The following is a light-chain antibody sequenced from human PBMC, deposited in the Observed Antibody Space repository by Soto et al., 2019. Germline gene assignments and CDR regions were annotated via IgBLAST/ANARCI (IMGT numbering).Light chain of an antibody. Sequence: DIQMTQSPSSLSASVGDRVTITFLASQSIGGCLNGYLQTRGRTPKLLMSAASSLQSGVPSRFSGSGSGTDFTLTIISLQADDFATYCCQQSYYTPLTFGGGTKVDIK. J-gene: IGKJ4*01. CDR1: QSIGGC. CDR2: AAS. CDR3: QQSYYTPLT. V-gene: IGKV1-39*01.